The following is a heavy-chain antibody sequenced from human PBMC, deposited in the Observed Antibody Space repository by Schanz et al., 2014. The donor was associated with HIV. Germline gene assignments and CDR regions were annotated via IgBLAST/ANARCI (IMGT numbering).Heavy chain of an antibody. V-gene: IGHV3-30*18. CDR2: ISKDGSDK. J-gene: IGHJ6*02. Sequence: VQLVESGGGLVQPGGSLRLSCAASGFTFSNYGMHWVRQAPGKGLEWVAAISKDGSDKYYTDSVKGRFTISRDNSNNTLYLQMNSLRAEDTAVYYCAKGARAHKVTTGVDVWGPGTTVTVS. CDR1: GFTFSNYG. CDR3: AKGARAHKVTTGVDV. D-gene: IGHD4-17*01.